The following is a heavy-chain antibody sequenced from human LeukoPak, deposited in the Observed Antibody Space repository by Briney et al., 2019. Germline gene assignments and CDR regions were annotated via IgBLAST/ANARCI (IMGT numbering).Heavy chain of an antibody. Sequence: PGGSLRLSCAASGFTVSSNYMTWVRQAPGKGLEWVSVIYTRGRTYYADSVKGRFTISRDISRNTLYLQMNSLRAEDTAVYYCASAERVMAGTGFDSWGQGTQVTVSS. D-gene: IGHD6-19*01. CDR1: GFTVSSNY. J-gene: IGHJ4*02. CDR3: ASAERVMAGTGFDS. V-gene: IGHV3-66*01. CDR2: IYTRGRT.